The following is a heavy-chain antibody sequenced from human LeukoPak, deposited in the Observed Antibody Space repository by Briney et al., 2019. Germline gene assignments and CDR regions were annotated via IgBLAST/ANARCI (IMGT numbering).Heavy chain of an antibody. CDR1: GGSISSSSYY. J-gene: IGHJ5*02. Sequence: SETLSLTCTVSGGSISSSSYYWGWIRQPPGKGLEWIGSIYHSGSTYYNPSLKSRVTISVDTSKNQFSLKLSSVTAADTAVYYCARFLTSRSRSQGFYDFWSGRYNWFDPWGQGTLVTVSS. CDR3: ARFLTSRSRSQGFYDFWSGRYNWFDP. D-gene: IGHD3-3*01. V-gene: IGHV4-39*07. CDR2: IYHSGST.